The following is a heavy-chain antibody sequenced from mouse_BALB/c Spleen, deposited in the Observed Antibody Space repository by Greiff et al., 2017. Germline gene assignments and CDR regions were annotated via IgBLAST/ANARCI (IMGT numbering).Heavy chain of an antibody. D-gene: IGHD1-1*01. J-gene: IGHJ4*01. Sequence: QVQLQQPGAELVKPGASVKLSCKASGYTFTSYWMHWVKQRPGQGLEWIGEINPSNGRTNYNEKFKSKATLTVDKSSSTAYMQLSSLTSEDSAVYYCARKWTTVVPMDEWGQGTSVTVAS. CDR1: GYTFTSYW. CDR3: ARKWTTVVPMDE. V-gene: IGHV1S81*02. CDR2: INPSNGRT.